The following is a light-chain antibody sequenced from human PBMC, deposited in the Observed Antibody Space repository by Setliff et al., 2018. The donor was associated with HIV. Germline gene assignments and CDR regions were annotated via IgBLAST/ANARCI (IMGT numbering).Light chain of an antibody. CDR1: SSDVGGYDF. CDR2: DVS. J-gene: IGLJ1*01. Sequence: QSVLTQHASVSGSPGQSVTISCIGTSSDVGGYDFVSWYQQRPGKAPKLIIFDVSERPSGVSHRFSGSKSGNTASLTISGLHTEDEADYFCASYRSPATYVFGIGTMVTVL. CDR3: ASYRSPATYV. V-gene: IGLV2-14*03.